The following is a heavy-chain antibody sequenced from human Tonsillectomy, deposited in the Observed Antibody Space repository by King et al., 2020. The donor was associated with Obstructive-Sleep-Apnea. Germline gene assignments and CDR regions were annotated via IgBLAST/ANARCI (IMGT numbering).Heavy chain of an antibody. D-gene: IGHD3-3*01. CDR1: GGSISSYY. CDR3: VRGSSLVWLLGWFDP. Sequence: QLQESGPGLVKPSETLSLTCTVSGGSISSYYWSWIRQPPGKGLEWIGYIYYSGSTNNNPSLKRRGTISVDTSKNPFSLKLSSVTAADTAVYYWVRGSSLVWLLGWFDPWGQGTLVTVSS. V-gene: IGHV4-59*01. CDR2: IYYSGST. J-gene: IGHJ5*02.